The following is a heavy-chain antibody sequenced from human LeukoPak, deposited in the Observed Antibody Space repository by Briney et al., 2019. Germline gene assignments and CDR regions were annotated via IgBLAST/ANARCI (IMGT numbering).Heavy chain of an antibody. V-gene: IGHV4-59*01. CDR2: IYDRGST. CDR1: GGSISSYY. Sequence: SETLSLTCTVSGGSISSYYWSWIRQPPGKGLEWIGNIYDRGSTKYNPSLKSRVTISVDTPKNQFSLRLSSVTAADTAVYYCARGRTFDNWGQGTLVTVSS. CDR3: ARGRTFDN. J-gene: IGHJ4*02.